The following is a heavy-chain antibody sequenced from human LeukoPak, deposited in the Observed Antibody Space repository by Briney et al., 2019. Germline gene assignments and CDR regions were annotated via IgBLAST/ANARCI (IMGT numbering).Heavy chain of an antibody. Sequence: GRSLRLSCAASGFTFSSYGMHWVRQAPGKGLEWVAVMSDDGTTKYYADSVKGRFTISRDNSKNTLYLEMNSLRAEDTAVYYCAKEGAAGGKMQYCFDYWGQGTLVTVSS. D-gene: IGHD6-13*01. CDR2: MSDDGTTK. V-gene: IGHV3-30*18. CDR3: AKEGAAGGKMQYCFDY. CDR1: GFTFSSYG. J-gene: IGHJ4*02.